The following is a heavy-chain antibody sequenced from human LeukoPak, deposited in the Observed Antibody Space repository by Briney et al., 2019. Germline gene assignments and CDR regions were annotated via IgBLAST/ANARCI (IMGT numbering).Heavy chain of an antibody. CDR1: GGTFSSYA. V-gene: IGHV1-69*06. CDR2: IIPIFGTA. D-gene: IGHD1-26*01. Sequence: ASVKVSCKASGGTFSSYAISWVRQAPGQGLEWMGGIIPIFGTANYAQKFQGRVTITADKSTSTAYMELSSLRSDDTAVYYCARDLSGSGAGFDYWGQGTLVTVSS. J-gene: IGHJ4*02. CDR3: ARDLSGSGAGFDY.